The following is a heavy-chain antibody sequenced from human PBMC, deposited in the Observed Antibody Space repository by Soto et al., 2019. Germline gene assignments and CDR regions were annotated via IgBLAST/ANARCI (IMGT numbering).Heavy chain of an antibody. CDR2: IYYSGST. Sequence: QVQLQESGPGLVKPSETLSLTCTVSGGSISSYYWSWIRQPPGKGLEWIGYIYYSGSTNYNPSLKSPVTKSVDTSKNQFSLKLSSVTAADTAVYYCARLLWSRGDWFDPWGQGTLVTVSS. D-gene: IGHD3-10*01. CDR1: GGSISSYY. V-gene: IGHV4-59*08. J-gene: IGHJ5*02. CDR3: ARLLWSRGDWFDP.